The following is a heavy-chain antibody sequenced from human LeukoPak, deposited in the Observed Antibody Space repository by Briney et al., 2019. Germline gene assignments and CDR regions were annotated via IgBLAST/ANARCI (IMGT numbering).Heavy chain of an antibody. CDR2: IGGTGVRT. D-gene: IGHD3-16*01. J-gene: IGHJ4*02. CDR3: AKDRLGGPYFFHY. V-gene: IGHV3-23*01. CDR1: GFTFSSYA. Sequence: PEGSLRLSCASSGFTFSSYAMSWVRQAPGKGLEWVSTIGGTGVRTYYADSVKVRFTSSTDNSKTTLYLQINSLRADDRAVYFCAKDRLGGPYFFHYWGQGTLVTVSS.